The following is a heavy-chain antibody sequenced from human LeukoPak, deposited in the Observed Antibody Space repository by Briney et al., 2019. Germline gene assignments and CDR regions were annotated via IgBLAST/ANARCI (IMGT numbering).Heavy chain of an antibody. D-gene: IGHD5-12*01. J-gene: IGHJ3*02. Sequence: SETLSLTCTVSGDSTSSSTYYWDWIRQAPGKGLEWIGNIYDSGTIHYNPSLKSRVTISGDTSKNQFSLKLNSVTAADTAIYYCATHRRSGSGGSENAFEIWGQGTMVTVSS. CDR1: GDSTSSSTYY. CDR3: ATHRRSGSGGSENAFEI. V-gene: IGHV4-39*01. CDR2: IYDSGTI.